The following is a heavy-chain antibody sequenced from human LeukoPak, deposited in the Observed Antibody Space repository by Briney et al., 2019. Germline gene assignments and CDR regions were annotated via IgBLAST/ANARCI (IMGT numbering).Heavy chain of an antibody. D-gene: IGHD6-6*01. V-gene: IGHV4-34*01. Sequence: PSETLSLTCAVYGGSFSGYYWSWIRQPPGKGLEWIGEINHSGSTNYNPSLKSRVTISVDTSKNQFSLKLSSVTAADTAVYYCARGHSSSFAYFDYWGQGTLVTVSS. CDR2: INHSGST. J-gene: IGHJ4*02. CDR3: ARGHSSSFAYFDY. CDR1: GGSFSGYY.